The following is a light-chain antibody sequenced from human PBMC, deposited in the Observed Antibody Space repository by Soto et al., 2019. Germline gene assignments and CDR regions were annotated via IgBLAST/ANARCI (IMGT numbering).Light chain of an antibody. CDR1: QSISSY. CDR3: QQSSGTPRT. J-gene: IGKJ2*02. V-gene: IGKV1-39*01. Sequence: DLQMTQSPSSLSASVGDRVTITCRASQSISSYLNWYQQKPGKAPKLLIYAASSLQSGVPSRFSGSGSGTDFTLTISSLQPEDFATYYCQQSSGTPRTFGQGTKLEIK. CDR2: AAS.